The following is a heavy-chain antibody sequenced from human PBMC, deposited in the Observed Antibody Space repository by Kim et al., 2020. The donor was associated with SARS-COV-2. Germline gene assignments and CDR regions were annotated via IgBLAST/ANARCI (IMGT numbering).Heavy chain of an antibody. CDR2: I. CDR3: ARGPNYSPFDY. D-gene: IGHD4-4*01. V-gene: IGHV3-48*03. J-gene: IGHJ4*02. Sequence: IYIDDSGGGRFTISRENDKNSLYLQMNSLRAEDTAVYYCARGPNYSPFDYWGQGTLVTVSS.